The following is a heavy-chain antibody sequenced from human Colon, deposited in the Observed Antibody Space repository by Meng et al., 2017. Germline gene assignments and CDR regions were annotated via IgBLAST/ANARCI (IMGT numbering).Heavy chain of an antibody. CDR3: ASRGFSYGYVSF. CDR2: IYHSGNT. J-gene: IGHJ4*02. Sequence: QGQVRGAGPGLVKPSGPLSLPCAVPGGSLSNSNWWSWVRQSTGKGLEWIGEIYHSGNTNYNPSLKSRVTISVDKSKNQFSLKVSSVTAADTAVYYCASRGFSYGYVSFWGQGTLVTVSS. CDR1: GGSLSNSNW. V-gene: IGHV4-4*02. D-gene: IGHD5-18*01.